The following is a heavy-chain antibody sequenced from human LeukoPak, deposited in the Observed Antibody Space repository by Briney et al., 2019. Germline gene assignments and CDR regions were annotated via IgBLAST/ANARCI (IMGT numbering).Heavy chain of an antibody. J-gene: IGHJ4*02. D-gene: IGHD5-24*01. CDR1: GLIFRSYW. V-gene: IGHV3-7*01. Sequence: GGSLRLSCAVSGLIFRSYWMSWVRQAPGKGLEWVANINQDGREKYFVDSVEGRFTISRDNAKNSLHLQMNTLRAEDTAVYYCARERDGRFFDYWGQGTLVTVSS. CDR3: ARERDGRFFDY. CDR2: INQDGREK.